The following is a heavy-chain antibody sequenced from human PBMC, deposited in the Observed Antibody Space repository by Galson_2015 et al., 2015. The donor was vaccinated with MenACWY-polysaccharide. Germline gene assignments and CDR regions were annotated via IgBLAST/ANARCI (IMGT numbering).Heavy chain of an antibody. CDR3: AREPTYSGSFGWFDS. CDR2: MSSNGGA. Sequence: SETLSLTCTVSGASVSSTTDYWSWLRQPPGNGLEWIGFMSSNGGANRIPSLKSRVTISIDTSKNQFSLRLNSVTAADTAMYYCAREPTYSGSFGWFDSSGQGTLVTVSP. J-gene: IGHJ5*01. V-gene: IGHV4-61*01. CDR1: GASVSSTTDY. D-gene: IGHD1-26*01.